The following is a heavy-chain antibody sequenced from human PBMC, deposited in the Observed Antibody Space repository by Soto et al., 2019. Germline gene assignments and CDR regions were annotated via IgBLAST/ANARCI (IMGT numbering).Heavy chain of an antibody. CDR2: IYTTGNV. CDR3: VRDRLNWFDP. Sequence: QVQLEESGPGLVNPSETLSLTCNVSGASINIYYWSWIRQSAGKGLEWIGRIYTTGNVNYNPSLSSRATVSRDSSKNQLSLKLTSVTAADSAVYFCVRDRLNWFDPWGQGLLVTVSS. V-gene: IGHV4-4*07. CDR1: GASINIYY. J-gene: IGHJ5*02.